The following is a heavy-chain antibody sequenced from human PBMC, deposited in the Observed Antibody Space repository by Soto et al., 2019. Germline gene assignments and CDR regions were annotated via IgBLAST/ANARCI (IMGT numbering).Heavy chain of an antibody. CDR2: IDPSDSYT. D-gene: IGHD3-9*01. CDR3: ARGSGYDILTGYYKLYYYYYGMDV. V-gene: IGHV5-10-1*01. Sequence: GESLKISCKGSGYSFTSYWISLVRQMPGKGLEWMGRIDPSDSYTNYSPSFQGHVTISADKSISTAYLQWSSLKASDTAMYYCARGSGYDILTGYYKLYYYYYGMDVWGQGTTVTVSS. J-gene: IGHJ6*02. CDR1: GYSFTSYW.